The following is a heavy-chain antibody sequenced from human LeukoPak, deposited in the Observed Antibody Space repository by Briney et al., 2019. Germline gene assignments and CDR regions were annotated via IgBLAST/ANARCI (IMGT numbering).Heavy chain of an antibody. CDR2: INHSGST. Sequence: SETLSLTCAVYGGSFSGYYWSWIRQPPGKGLEWIGEINHSGSTNYNPSLKSRVTISVDTSKNQFSLKLSSVTAADTAVYYCASPGYCSGGSCGRQGSRGDDYWGQGTLVIVSS. V-gene: IGHV4-34*01. CDR3: ASPGYCSGGSCGRQGSRGDDY. CDR1: GGSFSGYY. J-gene: IGHJ4*02. D-gene: IGHD2-15*01.